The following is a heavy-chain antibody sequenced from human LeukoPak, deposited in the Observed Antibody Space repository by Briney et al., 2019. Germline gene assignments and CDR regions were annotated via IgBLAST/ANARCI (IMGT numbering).Heavy chain of an antibody. V-gene: IGHV3-7*03. CDR1: GFTFSSYS. CDR2: IKQDGSEK. Sequence: LPGGSLRLSCAASGFTFSSYSMSWVRQAPGKGLEWVANIKQDGSEKYYVDSVKGRFTISRDNAKNSLYLQMNSLRAEDTAVYYCARELLAVAGTKGYYYGMDVWGQGTTVTVSS. D-gene: IGHD6-19*01. CDR3: ARELLAVAGTKGYYYGMDV. J-gene: IGHJ6*02.